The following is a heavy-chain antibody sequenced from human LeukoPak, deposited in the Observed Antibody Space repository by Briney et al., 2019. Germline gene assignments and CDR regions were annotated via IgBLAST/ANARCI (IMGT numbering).Heavy chain of an antibody. CDR3: ARHALGVRGAPFDY. V-gene: IGHV3-7*01. Sequence: GGSLRLSCAASGFTFSSYWMSWVRQAPGKGLEWVANIKQDGSEKYYVDSVKGRFTISRDNAKNSLYLQMNSLRAEDTAVYYCARHALGVRGAPFDYWGQGTLVTVSS. CDR2: IKQDGSEK. CDR1: GFTFSSYW. J-gene: IGHJ4*02. D-gene: IGHD3-10*01.